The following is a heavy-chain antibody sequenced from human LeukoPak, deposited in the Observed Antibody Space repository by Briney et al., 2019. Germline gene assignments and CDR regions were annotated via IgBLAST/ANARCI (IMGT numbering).Heavy chain of an antibody. Sequence: ASVKVSCKASGYTFTRYSMHWVRQAPGQSLEWMGWISGNSGNTKYSQKFHGRVTITRDTSASTAYMELSSLRSEDTAVYYCARDWLDPYDYYGMDVWGQGTTVIVSS. D-gene: IGHD5-12*01. CDR1: GYTFTRYS. J-gene: IGHJ6*02. CDR2: ISGNSGNT. CDR3: ARDWLDPYDYYGMDV. V-gene: IGHV1-3*01.